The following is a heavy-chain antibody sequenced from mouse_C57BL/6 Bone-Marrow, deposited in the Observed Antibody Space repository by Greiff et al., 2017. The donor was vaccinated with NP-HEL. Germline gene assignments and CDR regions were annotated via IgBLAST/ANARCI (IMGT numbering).Heavy chain of an antibody. D-gene: IGHD2-5*01. CDR1: GYTFTDYE. Sequence: VQLQQSGAELVRPGASVTLSCKASGYTFTDYEMHWVKQTPVHGLEWIGAIDPETGGTAYNQKFKGKAILTADKSSSTAYMELRSLTSEDSAVYYSTRRYSNEGFDYWGQGTTLTVSS. V-gene: IGHV1-15*01. CDR2: IDPETGGT. J-gene: IGHJ2*01. CDR3: TRRYSNEGFDY.